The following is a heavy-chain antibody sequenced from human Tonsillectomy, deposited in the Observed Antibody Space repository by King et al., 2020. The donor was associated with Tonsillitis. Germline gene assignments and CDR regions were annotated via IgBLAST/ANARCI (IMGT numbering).Heavy chain of an antibody. J-gene: IGHJ4*02. Sequence: VQLVESGAEVKKPGESLRISCKGSGYSFTNYWINWVRQMPGKGLEWMGRIDPSDSYTNYSPSFQGHVTISADKSISTAYLQWSSLKASDTAMYYCARLGIAVPGTRGVYYFDYWGQGTLVTVSS. CDR2: IDPSDSYT. V-gene: IGHV5-10-1*03. CDR1: GYSFTNYW. CDR3: ARLGIAVPGTRGVYYFDY. D-gene: IGHD6-19*01.